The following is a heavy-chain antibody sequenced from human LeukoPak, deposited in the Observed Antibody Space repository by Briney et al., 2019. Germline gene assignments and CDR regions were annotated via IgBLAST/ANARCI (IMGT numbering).Heavy chain of an antibody. CDR1: GGSISRYY. CDR3: ASYYYGSGSLDY. CDR2: IYYSGST. D-gene: IGHD3-10*01. V-gene: IGHV4-59*01. Sequence: SETLSLTCSVSGGSISRYYWTWIRQPPGKGLEWIGYIYYSGSTNYNPSLKSRVTISVDTSKNQFSLKLSSVTAADTAVYYCASYYYGSGSLDYWGQGTLVTVSS. J-gene: IGHJ4*02.